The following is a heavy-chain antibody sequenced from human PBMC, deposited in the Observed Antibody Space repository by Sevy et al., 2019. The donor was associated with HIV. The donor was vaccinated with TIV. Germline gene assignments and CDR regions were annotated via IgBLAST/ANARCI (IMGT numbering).Heavy chain of an antibody. CDR3: ATVKGYYYDSSGAFQH. Sequence: ASVKVSCKVSGYTLTELSMHWVRQAPGKGLEWMGGFDPEDGETIYAQKFQGRVTMTEDTSTDTAYMELSSLRSEDTAVYYCATVKGYYYDSSGAFQHWGQGTLVTVSS. CDR2: FDPEDGET. CDR1: GYTLTELS. D-gene: IGHD3-22*01. V-gene: IGHV1-24*01. J-gene: IGHJ1*01.